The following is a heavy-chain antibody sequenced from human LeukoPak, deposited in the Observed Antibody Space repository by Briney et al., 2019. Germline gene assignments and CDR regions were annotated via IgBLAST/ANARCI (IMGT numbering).Heavy chain of an antibody. D-gene: IGHD1-26*01. Sequence: GGALRLSCAASGFTFSSYAMTWVRQAPGKGLEWVSTISATGTSTYYADSVKGRLTISRDNSKNTLYLQMNSLRAEDTAVYSCAKDSGTYYKAFDYWGQGTLVTVSS. CDR3: AKDSGTYYKAFDY. V-gene: IGHV3-23*01. CDR1: GFTFSSYA. J-gene: IGHJ4*02. CDR2: ISATGTST.